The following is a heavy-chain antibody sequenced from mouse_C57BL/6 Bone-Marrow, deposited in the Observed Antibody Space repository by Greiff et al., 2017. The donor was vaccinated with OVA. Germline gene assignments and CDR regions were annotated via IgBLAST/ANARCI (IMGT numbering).Heavy chain of an antibody. CDR3: AGGSYHYYAMDY. J-gene: IGHJ4*01. CDR1: GYTFTSYG. CDR2: IYPRSGNT. V-gene: IGHV1-81*01. Sequence: VQLQQSGAELARPGASVKLSCKASGYTFTSYGISWVKQRTGQGLAWIGEIYPRSGNTYYNEKFKGKATLTADKSSSTAYMELRSLTSEDSAVYFCAGGSYHYYAMDYWGQGTSVTVSS. D-gene: IGHD2-12*01.